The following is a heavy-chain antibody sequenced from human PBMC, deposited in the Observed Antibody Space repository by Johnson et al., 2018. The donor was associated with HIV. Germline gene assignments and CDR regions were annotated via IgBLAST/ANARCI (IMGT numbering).Heavy chain of an antibody. CDR3: AKDSRRWGAFSDAFDI. V-gene: IGHV3-30*02. CDR2: IRYDGSNK. CDR1: GFTFSSYG. J-gene: IGHJ3*02. D-gene: IGHD1-26*01. Sequence: VESGGGVVQPGGSLRLSCAASGFTFSSYGMNWVRQAPGKGLEWVAFIRYDGSNKYYADSVKGRFTISRDNSKNTLYLQMNSLRAEDTAVYYCAKDSRRWGAFSDAFDIWGQGTMVTVSS.